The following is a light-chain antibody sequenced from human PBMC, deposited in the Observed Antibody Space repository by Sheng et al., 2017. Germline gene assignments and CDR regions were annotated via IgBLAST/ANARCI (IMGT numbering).Light chain of an antibody. J-gene: IGKJ2*01. Sequence: DIQMTQSPSSLSASVGGRVTITCRASQSITTFLNWYQQKPGKAPKLLIYGSSGLQSGVPSRFSGSGSGTNFTLTISSLQPEDFATYYCQQSFSARYTFGLGDQAGDQT. CDR1: QSITTF. V-gene: IGKV1-39*01. CDR3: QQSFSARYT. CDR2: GSS.